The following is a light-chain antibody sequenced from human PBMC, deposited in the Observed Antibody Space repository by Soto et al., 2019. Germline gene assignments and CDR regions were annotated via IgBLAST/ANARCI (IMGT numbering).Light chain of an antibody. V-gene: IGKV3-20*01. CDR3: HQYASSSRT. J-gene: IGKJ1*01. CDR1: QSFSSNY. CDR2: GAS. Sequence: EIVLTQSPGTLSLSPGERATLSCRASQSFSSNYLAWYQQKPGQAPRLLIYGASSRATGIPDRFSGSGSGTDVTLTISRLEPEDFAVYYCHQYASSSRTFGQGTKVEIK.